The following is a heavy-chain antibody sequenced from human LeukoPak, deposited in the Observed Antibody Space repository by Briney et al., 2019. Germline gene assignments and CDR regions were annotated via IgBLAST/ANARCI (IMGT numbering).Heavy chain of an antibody. CDR2: IISSGSTI. CDR1: GFTFSDYY. Sequence: GGSLRLSCAASGFTFSDYYMSWIRQAPGKGLEWVSYIISSGSTIYYADSVKGRFTISRDNAKNSLYLQMNSLRAEDTAVYYCARDRRYCSGGSCYSIFDYWGQGTLVTVSS. J-gene: IGHJ4*02. D-gene: IGHD2-15*01. V-gene: IGHV3-11*01. CDR3: ARDRRYCSGGSCYSIFDY.